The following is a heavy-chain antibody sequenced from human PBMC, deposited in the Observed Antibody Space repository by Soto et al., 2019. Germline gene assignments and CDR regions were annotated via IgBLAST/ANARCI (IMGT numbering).Heavy chain of an antibody. CDR3: ARGLGGGAYHFGY. J-gene: IGHJ4*02. Sequence: QVQLVQSGAEVTKPGSSVKVSCKASGGTFSSYAISWVRQAPGQGLEWMGGIIPIFGTANYAQKFQGRVTIIADEYTSTADVELSSLRCEDKGVYYCARGLGGGAYHFGYWGQGALGTGFS. CDR1: GGTFSSYA. V-gene: IGHV1-69*12. CDR2: IIPIFGTA. D-gene: IGHD1-26*01.